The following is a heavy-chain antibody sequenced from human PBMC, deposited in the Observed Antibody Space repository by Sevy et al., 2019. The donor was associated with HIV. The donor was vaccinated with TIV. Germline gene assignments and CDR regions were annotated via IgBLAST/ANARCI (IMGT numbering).Heavy chain of an antibody. V-gene: IGHV4-39*01. J-gene: IGHJ6*02. Sequence: SETLSLTCTVSGGSISSSSYYWXXIRQPPGKGLEWIGSIYYSGSTYYNPSLKSRVTISVDTSKNQFSLKLSSVTAADTAVYYCARLHYDILTGYLDYGMDVWGQGTTVTVSS. CDR3: ARLHYDILTGYLDYGMDV. D-gene: IGHD3-9*01. CDR2: IYYSGST. CDR1: GGSISSSSYY.